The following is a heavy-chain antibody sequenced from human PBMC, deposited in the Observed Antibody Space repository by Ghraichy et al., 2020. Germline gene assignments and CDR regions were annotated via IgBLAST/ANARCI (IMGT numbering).Heavy chain of an antibody. J-gene: IGHJ4*01. CDR3: ARQDRIWFGDLLQLFHFDY. CDR2: IYYSGTT. CDR1: GASMDDASYY. Sequence: SETLSLTCRVSGASMDDASYYWGWIRQSPEKGLEWIGSIYYSGTTYYNPSLRSRVTISADTSKNQFSLKVNSVTATDTAVYYCARQDRIWFGDLLQLFHFDYWGRGTLVTDSS. D-gene: IGHD3-10*01. V-gene: IGHV4-39*01.